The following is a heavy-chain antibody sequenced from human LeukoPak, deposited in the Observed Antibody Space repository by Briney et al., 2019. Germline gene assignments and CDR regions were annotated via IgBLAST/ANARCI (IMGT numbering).Heavy chain of an antibody. CDR3: ASGRASVVRATLHLT. V-gene: IGHV4-34*01. CDR1: GASFSGYS. CDR2: INHIGSS. Sequence: PSETLSLTCVVYGASFSGYSWSWIRQTPGKGLEWIGGINHIGSSNYNPSLKSRVTIAVDTSKNQFSLKLSSVTAADTAVYYCASGRASVVRATLHLTWGQGTRVTVSS. J-gene: IGHJ5*02. D-gene: IGHD3-10*01.